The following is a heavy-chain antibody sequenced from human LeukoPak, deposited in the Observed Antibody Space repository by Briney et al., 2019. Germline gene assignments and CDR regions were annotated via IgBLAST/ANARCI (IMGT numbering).Heavy chain of an antibody. V-gene: IGHV1-18*01. Sequence: ASVKVSCKASGYTFTSYGISWVRQAPGQGLERMGWISAYSGNTNYAQKLQGRVTMTTDTSTSTAYMELRSLRSDDTAVYYCARDGVGVVVAAQDYWGQGTLVTVSS. CDR1: GYTFTSYG. CDR2: ISAYSGNT. D-gene: IGHD2-15*01. CDR3: ARDGVGVVVAAQDY. J-gene: IGHJ4*02.